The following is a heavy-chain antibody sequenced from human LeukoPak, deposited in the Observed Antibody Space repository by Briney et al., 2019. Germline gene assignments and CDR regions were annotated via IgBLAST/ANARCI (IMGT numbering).Heavy chain of an antibody. CDR3: ARGPSGYDYPKLDY. D-gene: IGHD5-12*01. CDR1: GGSFSGYY. CDR2: INHSGST. Sequence: PSETLSLTCAVYGGSFSGYYWSWIRQPPGKGLEWIGEINHSGSTNYNPSLKSRVTISVDTSKNQFSLKLSSVTAADTAVYYCARGPSGYDYPKLDYWGQGTLVTVSS. J-gene: IGHJ4*02. V-gene: IGHV4-34*01.